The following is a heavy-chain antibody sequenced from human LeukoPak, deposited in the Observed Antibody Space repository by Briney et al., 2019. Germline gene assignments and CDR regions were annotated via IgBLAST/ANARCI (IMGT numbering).Heavy chain of an antibody. Sequence: GGSLRLSCAASGFTFSSCGMHWVRQAPGKGLEWVAVIWYDGSNKYYADSVKGRFTISRDNSKNTLYLQMNSLRAEDTAVYYCARDNEYDFWSGYYRSTYYYYGMDVWGQGTTVTVSS. J-gene: IGHJ6*02. CDR2: IWYDGSNK. CDR1: GFTFSSCG. CDR3: ARDNEYDFWSGYYRSTYYYYGMDV. V-gene: IGHV3-33*01. D-gene: IGHD3-3*01.